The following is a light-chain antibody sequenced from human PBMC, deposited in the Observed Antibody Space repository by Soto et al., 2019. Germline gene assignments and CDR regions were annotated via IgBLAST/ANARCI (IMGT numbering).Light chain of an antibody. CDR1: SSNIGAGYD. V-gene: IGLV1-40*01. Sequence: QSVLTQPPSVSGAPGQKVTISCTGSSSNIGAGYDVHWYQQLPGTAPRLLIYGNNNRPSGVPDRFSGSKSGTSASLAITGLQAEDEADYYCQSYDNSLGVFGTGTKVTVL. CDR2: GNN. CDR3: QSYDNSLGV. J-gene: IGLJ1*01.